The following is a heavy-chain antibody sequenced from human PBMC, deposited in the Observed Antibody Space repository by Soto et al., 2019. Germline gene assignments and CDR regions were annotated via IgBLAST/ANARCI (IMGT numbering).Heavy chain of an antibody. CDR3: AKTSIAAPPTFYYYYYYGMDV. CDR1: GFTFSSYA. V-gene: IGHV3-30-3*02. J-gene: IGHJ6*02. Sequence: PGGSLRLSCAASGFTFSSYAMHWVRQAPGKGLEWVAVISYDGSNKYYADSVKGRFTISRDNSKNTLYLQMNSLRAEDTAVYYCAKTSIAAPPTFYYYYYYGMDVWGQGTTVTVS. D-gene: IGHD6-6*01. CDR2: ISYDGSNK.